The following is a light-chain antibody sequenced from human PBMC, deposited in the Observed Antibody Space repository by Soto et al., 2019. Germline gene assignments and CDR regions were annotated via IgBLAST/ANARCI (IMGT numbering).Light chain of an antibody. Sequence: EIVLTQSPATLSLSPGERAILSCRASQSVGTYLAWFQQKPGQAPSLLIYDASTRATGIPARFSGSGSGTDFTLTISSLEPEDFAVYYCQQRSNWWTFGQGTKVEIK. CDR1: QSVGTY. J-gene: IGKJ1*01. CDR3: QQRSNWWT. CDR2: DAS. V-gene: IGKV3-11*01.